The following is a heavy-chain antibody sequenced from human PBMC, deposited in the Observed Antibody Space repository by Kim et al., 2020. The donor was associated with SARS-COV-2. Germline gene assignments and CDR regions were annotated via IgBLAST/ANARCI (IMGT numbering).Heavy chain of an antibody. CDR1: GFTFSSYG. Sequence: GGSLRLSCAASGFTFSSYGMHWVRQAPGKGLEWVAVIWYDGSNKYYADSVKGRFTISRDNSKNTLYLQMNSLRAEDTAVYYCARGGGFITIFGVVIREGDGMDVWGQGTTVTVSS. J-gene: IGHJ6*02. D-gene: IGHD3-3*01. V-gene: IGHV3-33*01. CDR3: ARGGGFITIFGVVIREGDGMDV. CDR2: IWYDGSNK.